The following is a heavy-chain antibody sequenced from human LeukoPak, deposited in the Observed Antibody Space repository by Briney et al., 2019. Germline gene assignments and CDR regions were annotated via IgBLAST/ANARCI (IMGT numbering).Heavy chain of an antibody. CDR3: AKDVTGTGAFDI. V-gene: IGHV3-9*01. Sequence: GRSLRLSCAASGFTFDDYAMHWVRQGPGKGLEWVSGITWNSGTIGYADSVKGRFTISSDNAKNSLYLQMNSLRAEDTALYYCAKDVTGTGAFDIWGQGTMVTLSS. J-gene: IGHJ3*02. D-gene: IGHD1-7*01. CDR2: ITWNSGTI. CDR1: GFTFDDYA.